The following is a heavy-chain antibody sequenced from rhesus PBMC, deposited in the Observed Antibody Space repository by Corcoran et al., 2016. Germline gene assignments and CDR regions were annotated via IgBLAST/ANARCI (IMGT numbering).Heavy chain of an antibody. CDR3: ARTHIVVVVSATGPVDY. V-gene: IGHV2-174*01. Sequence: QVTLKESGPALVKPTQTLTLTCTFSGFSISTSGMGVGWIRQPPGQDLDWVALIYWDDDKYYNKSLKSRLTISNDTAKNQVVLTMTNMEPVDTATYYCARTHIVVVVSATGPVDYWGQGVLVTVSS. CDR1: GFSISTSGMG. D-gene: IGHD2-39*02. J-gene: IGHJ4*01. CDR2: IYWDDDK.